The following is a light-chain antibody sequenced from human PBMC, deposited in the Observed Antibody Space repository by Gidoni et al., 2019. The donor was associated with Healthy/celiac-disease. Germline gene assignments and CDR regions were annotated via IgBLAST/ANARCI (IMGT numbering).Light chain of an antibody. J-gene: IGKJ1*01. CDR1: QSINYS. CDR2: AAS. Sequence: DIQMTQSPSSLSASVGDRVTITCRARQSINYSLNWYRQKPGKAPKLLIYAASTLQSGVPSRFSGSGSGTDFTLTISSLQPEDFATYYCQQSYRFSWAFGQGTKVEIK. V-gene: IGKV1-39*01. CDR3: QQSYRFSWA.